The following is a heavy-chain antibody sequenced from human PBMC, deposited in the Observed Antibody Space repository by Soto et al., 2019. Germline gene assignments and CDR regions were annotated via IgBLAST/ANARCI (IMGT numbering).Heavy chain of an antibody. CDR2: IDPSDSYT. D-gene: IGHD3-22*01. V-gene: IGHV5-10-1*01. CDR1: GYSFTSYW. J-gene: IGHJ6*04. Sequence: GESLKISCKGSGYSFTSYWISWVRQMPGKGLEWMGRIDPSDSYTNYSPSFQGHVTISADKSISTAYLQWSSLKASDTAMYYCARATRIDYYDSSGHQGTYCYYCGMGVWGKGTRGTVAS. CDR3: ARATRIDYYDSSGHQGTYCYYCGMGV.